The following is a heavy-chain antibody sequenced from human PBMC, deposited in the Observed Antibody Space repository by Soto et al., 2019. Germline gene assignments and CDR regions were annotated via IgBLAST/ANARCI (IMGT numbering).Heavy chain of an antibody. D-gene: IGHD2-15*01. Sequence: QVQLVQSGAEVRKPGASVKVSCKASGYTFSTSGMSWLRQAPGQGLEWMGWISTYNGDTNDAPKFQDRVTMTSDTSTSTVYMELRSLRSDDTAVYYCARAGAAPYYYYGMDVWRQGTRVTVSS. CDR2: ISTYNGDT. CDR1: GYTFSTSG. V-gene: IGHV1-18*01. CDR3: ARAGAAPYYYYGMDV. J-gene: IGHJ6*02.